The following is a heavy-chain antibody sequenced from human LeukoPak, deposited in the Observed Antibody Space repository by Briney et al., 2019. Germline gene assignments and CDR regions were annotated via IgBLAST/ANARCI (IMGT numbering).Heavy chain of an antibody. V-gene: IGHV4-59*08. D-gene: IGHD2-15*01. CDR2: IYYSGST. CDR3: ARGYCSGGSCYSTYFQH. J-gene: IGHJ1*01. CDR1: GGSISIYY. Sequence: SETLSLTCTVSGGSISIYYWSWIRQPPGKGLEWIGYIYYSGSTNYNPSLKSRVTISADTSKNQFSLKLSSVTAADTAVYYCARGYCSGGSCYSTYFQHWGQGTLVTVSS.